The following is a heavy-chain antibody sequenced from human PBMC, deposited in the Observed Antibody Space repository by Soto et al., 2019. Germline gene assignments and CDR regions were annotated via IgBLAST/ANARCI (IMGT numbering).Heavy chain of an antibody. D-gene: IGHD2-15*01. Sequence: GGSLRLSCAASGFTFSSYAMHWVRQAPGKGLEWVAVISYDGSDKYYADSVKGRFTISRDNSKNTLYLQMNSLRAEDTAVYYCAKDAHVALWGPHYWGQGTLVTVSS. V-gene: IGHV3-30-3*01. J-gene: IGHJ4*02. CDR3: AKDAHVALWGPHY. CDR2: ISYDGSDK. CDR1: GFTFSSYA.